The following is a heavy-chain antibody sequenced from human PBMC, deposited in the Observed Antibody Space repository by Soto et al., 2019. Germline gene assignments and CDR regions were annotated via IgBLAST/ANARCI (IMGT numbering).Heavy chain of an antibody. CDR3: AKDVPDFMVRGVKHYYGMDV. CDR1: GFTFSSYA. D-gene: IGHD3-10*01. CDR2: ISGSGGST. J-gene: IGHJ6*02. Sequence: GGSLRLSCAASGFTFSSYAMSWVRQAPGKGLEWVSAISGSGGSTYYADSVKGRFTISRDNSKNTLYLQMNSLRAEDTAVYYCAKDVPDFMVRGVKHYYGMDVWGQGTTVTVSS. V-gene: IGHV3-23*01.